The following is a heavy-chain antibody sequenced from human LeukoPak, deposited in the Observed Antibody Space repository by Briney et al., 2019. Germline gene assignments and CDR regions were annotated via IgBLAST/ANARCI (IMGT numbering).Heavy chain of an antibody. Sequence: PGGSLRLSCTASGFXFGDYAMSWFRQAPGKGLEWVSAISGSGGSTYYADSVKGRFTISRDNSKNTLYLQMNSLRAEDTAVYYCAKTLLTYYYGMDVWGQGTTVTVSS. J-gene: IGHJ6*02. CDR3: AKTLLTYYYGMDV. D-gene: IGHD4/OR15-4a*01. CDR2: ISGSGGST. V-gene: IGHV3-23*01. CDR1: GFXFGDYA.